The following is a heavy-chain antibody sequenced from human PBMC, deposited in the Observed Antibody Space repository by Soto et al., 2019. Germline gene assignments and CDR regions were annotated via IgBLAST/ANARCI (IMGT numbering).Heavy chain of an antibody. D-gene: IGHD2-2*01. J-gene: IGHJ5*01. Sequence: PSETLSLTCTVSCGSISDDSYWSWIRQTPGKGLEWIGYIYHTGNTYYNPSLRSRVSISVDKSKSQFSLKLSSVTAADTAVYFCARDEYQLLSSVSWFDSWGQGTLVTVSS. CDR1: CGSISDDSY. V-gene: IGHV4-30-4*01. CDR3: ARDEYQLLSSVSWFDS. CDR2: IYHTGNT.